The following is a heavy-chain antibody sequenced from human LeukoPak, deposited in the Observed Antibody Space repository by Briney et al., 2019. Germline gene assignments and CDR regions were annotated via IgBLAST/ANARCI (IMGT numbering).Heavy chain of an antibody. D-gene: IGHD6-6*01. CDR3: ARPREWFSSSSGSLAWFDP. CDR2: IYHSGGT. Sequence: SETLSLTCAVSGYSISSGYYWGWIRQPPGKGLEWIGSIYHSGGTYYNPSLKSRVTISVDTSKNQFSLKLSSVTAADTAVYYCARPREWFSSSSGSLAWFDPWGLGTLVTVSS. J-gene: IGHJ5*02. V-gene: IGHV4-38-2*01. CDR1: GYSISSGYY.